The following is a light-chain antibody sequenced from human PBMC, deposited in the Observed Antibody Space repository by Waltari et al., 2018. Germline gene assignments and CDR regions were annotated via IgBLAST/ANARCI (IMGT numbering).Light chain of an antibody. CDR1: SSDIGAYHY. V-gene: IGLV2-14*01. J-gene: IGLJ3*02. CDR3: NSYTTSSTWV. Sequence: QSALTQPASVSGSPGQSITISCTGTSSDIGAYHYVHWYQHLPGKAPKLIISEVRRRPSGVSNRFSGSKSGNMASLTISGLQAEDEADYYCNSYTTSSTWVFGGGTKLTVL. CDR2: EVR.